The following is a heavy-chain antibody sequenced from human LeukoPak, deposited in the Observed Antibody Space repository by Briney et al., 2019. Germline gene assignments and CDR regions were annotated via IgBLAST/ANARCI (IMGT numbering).Heavy chain of an antibody. J-gene: IGHJ4*02. D-gene: IGHD3-16*01. CDR3: ANIPNSFVPDY. V-gene: IGHV3-15*01. CDR1: GFTFSNAW. Sequence: GGSLRLSCAASGFTFSNAWMSWVRQAPGKGLEWVGRIKSKTDGGTTDYAAPVKGRFTISRDDSKNTLYLQMNSLKTEDTAVYYCANIPNSFVPDYWGQGSLVTVSS. CDR2: IKSKTDGGTT.